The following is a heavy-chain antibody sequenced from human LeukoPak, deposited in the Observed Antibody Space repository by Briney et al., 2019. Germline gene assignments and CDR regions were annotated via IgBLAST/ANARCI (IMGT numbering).Heavy chain of an antibody. Sequence: GGSLRLSCAASGFTFDEYAMHWVRQGPGKGLEWVSGISWNSGFIDYADSVKGRFTISRDNAKNSLYLQINSLGAEDTALYYCAKDMRPGNSGWYAVDYWGQGTQVTVSS. CDR3: AKDMRPGNSGWYAVDY. D-gene: IGHD6-19*01. V-gene: IGHV3-9*01. J-gene: IGHJ4*02. CDR1: GFTFDEYA. CDR2: ISWNSGFI.